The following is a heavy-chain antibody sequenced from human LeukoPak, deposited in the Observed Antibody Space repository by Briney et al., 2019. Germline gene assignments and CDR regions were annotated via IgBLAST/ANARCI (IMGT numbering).Heavy chain of an antibody. Sequence: SETLSLTCTVSGGSISSSSYYWAWIRQPPGKGLEWIGSIYYSGSTYYNPSLKSRVSISVDTSKNQFSLKLSSVTAADTAVYYCARQMNTVTADYWGQGTLVTVSS. J-gene: IGHJ4*02. CDR3: ARQMNTVTADY. CDR1: GGSISSSSYY. V-gene: IGHV4-39*01. CDR2: IYYSGST. D-gene: IGHD4-17*01.